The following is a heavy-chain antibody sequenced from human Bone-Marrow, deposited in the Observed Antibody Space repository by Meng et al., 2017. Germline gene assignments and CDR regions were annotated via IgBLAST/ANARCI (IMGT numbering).Heavy chain of an antibody. Sequence: GGSLRLSCAASGFTFSSYWMSWVRQAPGKGLEWVANIKQDGSEKYYVDSVKGRFTISRDNAKNSLYLQMNSLRAEDTAVYYCARDQYQGGYSSSKIFGLKRTKNYYYYGMDVWGQGTTVTVSS. CDR1: GFTFSSYW. D-gene: IGHD6-13*01. CDR3: ARDQYQGGYSSSKIFGLKRTKNYYYYGMDV. CDR2: IKQDGSEK. V-gene: IGHV3-7*01. J-gene: IGHJ6*02.